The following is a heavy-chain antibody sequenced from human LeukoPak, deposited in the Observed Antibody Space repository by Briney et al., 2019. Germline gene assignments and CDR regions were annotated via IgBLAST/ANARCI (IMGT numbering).Heavy chain of an antibody. CDR1: GFTFSSYS. V-gene: IGHV3-21*04. D-gene: IGHD4-17*01. CDR2: ISSSSSYI. Sequence: GGSLRLSCAASGFTFSSYSMNWVRQAPGKGLEWVSSISSSSSYIYYADSVKGRFPISRDNSKNTLYLQMNSLRAEDTAVYYRAKETTVTHPYYFDYWGQGTLVTVSS. CDR3: AKETTVTHPYYFDY. J-gene: IGHJ4*02.